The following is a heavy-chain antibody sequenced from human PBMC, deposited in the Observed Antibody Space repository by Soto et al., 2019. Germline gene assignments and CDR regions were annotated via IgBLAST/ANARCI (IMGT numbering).Heavy chain of an antibody. CDR2: MSYDGSNE. Sequence: QVQLVESGGGVVQPGRSLRLSCAASGFTFRDFGMHWVRQAPGKGLEWVAVMSYDGSNELYVDSVKGRFTISRDNSQNTLFLQMTSLTTEDTAIYYCAKDRICHAASGWDYCGMDVWGQGTPVTVSS. CDR1: GFTFRDFG. CDR3: AKDRICHAASGWDYCGMDV. V-gene: IGHV3-30*18. D-gene: IGHD6-19*01. J-gene: IGHJ6*02.